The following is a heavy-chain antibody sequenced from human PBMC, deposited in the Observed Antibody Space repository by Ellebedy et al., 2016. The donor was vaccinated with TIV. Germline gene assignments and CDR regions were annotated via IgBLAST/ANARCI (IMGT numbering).Heavy chain of an antibody. CDR2: INAGNGNT. Sequence: ASVKVSXXASGYTFTSYAMHWVRQAPGQRLEWMGWINAGNGNTKYSQKFQGRVTITRDTSASTAYMELSSLRSEDTAVYYCARLRGFGGEPAFDIWGQGTMVTVSS. V-gene: IGHV1-3*01. CDR1: GYTFTSYA. CDR3: ARLRGFGGEPAFDI. D-gene: IGHD3-10*01. J-gene: IGHJ3*02.